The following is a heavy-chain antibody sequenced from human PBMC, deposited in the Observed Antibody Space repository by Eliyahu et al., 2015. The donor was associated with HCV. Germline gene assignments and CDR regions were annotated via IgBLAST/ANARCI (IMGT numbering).Heavy chain of an antibody. V-gene: IGHV3-66*01. CDR2: IYNDGST. CDR3: ARDFPYAD. Sequence: EVQLVESGGGLVQPGGSLRLSCVGSGFTVSNXFISWVRQAPGKGLEWVSVIYNDGSTYYADSVKGRFTVSRDNSKNTLYLQMSSLTPGDTAMYYCARDFPYADWGQGTLVTVSS. CDR1: GFTVSNXF. D-gene: IGHD3-16*01. J-gene: IGHJ4*02.